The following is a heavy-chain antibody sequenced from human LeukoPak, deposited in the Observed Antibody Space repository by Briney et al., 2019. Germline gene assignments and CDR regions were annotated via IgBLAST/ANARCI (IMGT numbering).Heavy chain of an antibody. V-gene: IGHV3-74*01. Sequence: VQPGGSLRLSCTASGFTFSNYFMHWVRQVPGEGPVWVSHITGDGSSTSYADSVKGRFTISRDNAKNTLYLQMNSLRAEDTALYYCVRLYAYWGQGTLVTVSS. CDR3: VRLYAY. D-gene: IGHD2/OR15-2a*01. J-gene: IGHJ4*02. CDR1: GFTFSNYF. CDR2: ITGDGSST.